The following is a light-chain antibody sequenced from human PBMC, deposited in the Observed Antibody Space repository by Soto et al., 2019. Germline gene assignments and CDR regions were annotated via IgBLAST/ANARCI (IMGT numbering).Light chain of an antibody. CDR2: GAS. CDR1: QSVTSSF. Sequence: EIVLTQSPGTLSLSPGERAILTCRASQSVTSSFLAWYQQRPGQAPRLLIYGASTRASGIPDRFSGSGSGTDFTLTISRLAPEDFAVYYCHQYGSSPLTFGPGTKVDIK. V-gene: IGKV3-20*01. J-gene: IGKJ3*01. CDR3: HQYGSSPLT.